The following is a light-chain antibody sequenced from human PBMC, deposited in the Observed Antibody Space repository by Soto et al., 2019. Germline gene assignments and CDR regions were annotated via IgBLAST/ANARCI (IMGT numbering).Light chain of an antibody. J-gene: IGLJ2*01. V-gene: IGLV2-8*01. CDR3: SSYAGTSVV. CDR2: EVS. Sequence: QSALTQPPSASGSPGQSVTISCTGTSSEVGGYNYVSWYQQHPGKAPKLMIYEVSKRPSGVPDRFSGSKSGNTASLTVSGLQAEDEADYYCSSYAGTSVVFGGGTQLTVL. CDR1: SSEVGGYNY.